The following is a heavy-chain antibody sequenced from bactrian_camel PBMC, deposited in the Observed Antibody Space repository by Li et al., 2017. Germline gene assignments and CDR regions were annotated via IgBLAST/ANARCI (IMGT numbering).Heavy chain of an antibody. CDR3: AADQRYCGLWYGHPRHY. V-gene: IGHV3S53*01. J-gene: IGHJ4*01. CDR2: ILHDGRS. CDR1: GVASARDFRENC. D-gene: IGHD3*01. Sequence: HVQLVESGGDSVEAGGSLRLSCDASGVASARDFRENCMAWFRQAPGREREGIAAILHDGRSTYADSVKGRFAVSKDNAKITVYLQMNSLEPEDTAMYFCAADQRYCGLWYGHPRHYWGQGTQVTVS.